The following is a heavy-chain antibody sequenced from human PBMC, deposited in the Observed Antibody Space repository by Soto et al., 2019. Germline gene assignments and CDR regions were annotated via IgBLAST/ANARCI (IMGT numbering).Heavy chain of an antibody. CDR2: IIPISGTT. D-gene: IGHD2-8*02. V-gene: IGHV1-69*06. J-gene: IGHJ4*02. CDR1: GGTFNNYV. CDR3: ARWGGLSCSGAVCFKKPFDY. Sequence: QVQLVQSGAEVKRPESSMKVSCKPSGGTFNNYVINWVRQAPGQGLEWMGAIIPISGTTKYAQKFRGRVTITADKSTSTVYMDLSSLRSEDTAVYYCARWGGLSCSGAVCFKKPFDYWGQGTLVTVSS.